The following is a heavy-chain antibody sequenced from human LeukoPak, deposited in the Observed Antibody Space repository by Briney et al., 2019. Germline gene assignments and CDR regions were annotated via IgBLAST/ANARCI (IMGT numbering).Heavy chain of an antibody. CDR1: GGSISSYY. CDR3: ARDRVRWLHRDAFDI. V-gene: IGHV4-59*01. CDR2: IYYSGST. Sequence: SETLSLTCTVSGGSISSYYWSWIRQPPGKGLEWIGYIYYSGSTNYNPSLKSRVTISVDTSKNQFSLKLSSVTAADTAVYYCARDRVRWLHRDAFDIWGQGTMVTVSP. J-gene: IGHJ3*02. D-gene: IGHD5-24*01.